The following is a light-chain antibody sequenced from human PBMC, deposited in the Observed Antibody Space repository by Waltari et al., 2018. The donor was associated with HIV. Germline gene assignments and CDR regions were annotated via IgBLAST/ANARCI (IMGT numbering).Light chain of an antibody. V-gene: IGLV1-40*01. J-gene: IGLJ3*02. CDR1: TPNIGAGYD. CDR3: QSYDSSLSGSWV. Sequence: SVLTPPPSVSGAPGQRVSISCTGSTPNIGAGYDVHWYHQVPGTAPKLLIFGNANRPSGVPDRISGSKSGTSASLAISGLRAEDEAYYYCQSYDSSLSGSWVFGGGTKLTVL. CDR2: GNA.